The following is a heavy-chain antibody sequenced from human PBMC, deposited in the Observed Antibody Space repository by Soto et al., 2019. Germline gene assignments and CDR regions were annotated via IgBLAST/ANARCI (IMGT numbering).Heavy chain of an antibody. CDR3: ARAGYSYGDYYYYYMDV. D-gene: IGHD5-18*01. V-gene: IGHV5-51*01. CDR2: IYPGDSDT. CDR1: GYSFTSYW. Sequence: KSGESLKISCKGSGYSFTSYWIGWVRQMPGKGLEWMGIIYPGDSDTRYSPSFQGQVTISADKSISTAYLQWSSLKASDTAMYYCARAGYSYGDYYYYYMDVWGKGTTVTVSS. J-gene: IGHJ6*03.